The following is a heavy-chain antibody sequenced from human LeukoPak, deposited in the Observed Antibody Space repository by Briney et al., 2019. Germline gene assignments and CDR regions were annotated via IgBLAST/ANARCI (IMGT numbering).Heavy chain of an antibody. CDR3: ARERGDDIVVVVAATTWFDP. D-gene: IGHD2-15*01. Sequence: SVKVSCKASGGTFSSYAISWVRQAPGQGLEWMGRIIPIFGTANYAQKFQGRVTITTDESTCTAYMELSSLRSEDTAVYYCARERGDDIVVVVAATTWFDPWGQGTLVTVSS. CDR2: IIPIFGTA. J-gene: IGHJ5*02. V-gene: IGHV1-69*05. CDR1: GGTFSSYA.